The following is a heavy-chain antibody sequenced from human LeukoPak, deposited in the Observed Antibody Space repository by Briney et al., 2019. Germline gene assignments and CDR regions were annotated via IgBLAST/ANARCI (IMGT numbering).Heavy chain of an antibody. V-gene: IGHV4-59*08. J-gene: IGHJ4*02. CDR2: IYYSGTT. D-gene: IGHD3-3*01. CDR3: ARQRSGYYPYYFDY. CDR1: GGYISTYY. Sequence: SETLSLTCTVSGGYISTYYWNWIRQPPGKGLEWTGYIYYSGTTNYNPSLKSRVSMSVDTSKNQFSLKLSSVTAADTAVYYCARQRSGYYPYYFDYWGQGTLVTVSS.